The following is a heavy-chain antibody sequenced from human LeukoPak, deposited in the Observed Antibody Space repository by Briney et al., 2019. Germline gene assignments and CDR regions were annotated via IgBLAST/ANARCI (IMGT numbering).Heavy chain of an antibody. CDR1: GGTFSSYA. CDR2: IIPIFGTA. J-gene: IGHJ4*02. CDR3: ARLYGILTGYFDY. V-gene: IGHV1-69*13. D-gene: IGHD3-9*01. Sequence: ASVKVSCKASGGTFSSYAISWVRQAPGQGLEWMGGIIPIFGTANHAQKFQGRVTITADESTSTAYMELSSLRSEDTAVYYCARLYGILTGYFDYWGQGTLVTVSS.